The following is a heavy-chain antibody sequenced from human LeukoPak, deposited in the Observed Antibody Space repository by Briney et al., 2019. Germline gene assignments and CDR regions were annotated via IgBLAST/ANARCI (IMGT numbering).Heavy chain of an antibody. D-gene: IGHD3-3*01. V-gene: IGHV1-24*01. CDR3: ARESNYDFWSGYSFRWYYYYYMDV. CDR1: GYTLTELS. J-gene: IGHJ6*03. Sequence: ASGKVSCKFSGYTLTELSLHWVRQPPGKGLEWVGGFVPEDGETIYAQKFQGRVTITADESTSTAYMELSRLRSEDTAVYYCARESNYDFWSGYSFRWYYYYYMDVWGKGTTVTVSS. CDR2: FVPEDGET.